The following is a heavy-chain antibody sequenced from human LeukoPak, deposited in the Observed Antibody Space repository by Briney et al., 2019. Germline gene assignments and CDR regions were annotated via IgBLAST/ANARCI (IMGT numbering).Heavy chain of an antibody. CDR2: ISAYNGNT. D-gene: IGHD6-13*01. V-gene: IGHV1-18*01. CDR1: GYTFTSYG. Sequence: ASVKVSCKASGYTFTSYGISWVRQAPGQGLEWMGWISAYNGNTNYAQKLQGRVTMTTDTSTSTAYMELRSLRSDDTAVYYCAVEDGAGYSSSWYGFDYWGQGTLVTVSS. J-gene: IGHJ4*02. CDR3: AVEDGAGYSSSWYGFDY.